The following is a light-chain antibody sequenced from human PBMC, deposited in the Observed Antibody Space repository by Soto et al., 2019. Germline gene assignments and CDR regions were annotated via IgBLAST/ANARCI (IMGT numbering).Light chain of an antibody. CDR2: DAS. CDR1: QSVGSNY. Sequence: EIVLTQSPDTLSLSPGERATLSCRASQSVGSNYLAWYQQKPGQAPRFLIYDASSRATGIPDRFSGSGSGTDFTLTICRLEPEDFAVYYCQQYGSTPLTFGGGTKVDIK. CDR3: QQYGSTPLT. J-gene: IGKJ4*01. V-gene: IGKV3-20*01.